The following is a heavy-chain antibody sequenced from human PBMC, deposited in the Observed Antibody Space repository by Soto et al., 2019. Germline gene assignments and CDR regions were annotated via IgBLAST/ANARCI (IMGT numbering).Heavy chain of an antibody. CDR3: AKGILSATIGPYAMDV. CDR1: GFTFRTYG. CDR2: ISFDGNYK. D-gene: IGHD3-16*01. Sequence: GWSLRLSCAGSGFTFRTYGFHWVRQAPGKGLEWVAVISFDGNYKNYADSVKGRFTISRDNSKNTLYVQVNSLRPEDTAVYYCAKGILSATIGPYAMDVWGQGTTVTVSS. J-gene: IGHJ6*02. V-gene: IGHV3-30*18.